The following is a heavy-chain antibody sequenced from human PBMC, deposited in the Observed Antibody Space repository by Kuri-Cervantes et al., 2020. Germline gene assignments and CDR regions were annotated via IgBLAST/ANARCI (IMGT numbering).Heavy chain of an antibody. Sequence: GSLRLSCAVSGGTISSSNWWSWVRQPPWKVLEWIGGIYNSGSTYYNPSLKNRVTISVDTSKNQFSLKLSSVTAADTAVYYWAGSLSGSRDYWGQGTLVTVSS. D-gene: IGHD1-26*01. CDR3: AGSLSGSRDY. CDR1: GGTISSSNW. J-gene: IGHJ4*02. V-gene: IGHV4-4*02. CDR2: IYNSGST.